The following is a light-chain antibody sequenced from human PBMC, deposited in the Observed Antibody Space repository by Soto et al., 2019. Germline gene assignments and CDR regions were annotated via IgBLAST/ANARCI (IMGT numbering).Light chain of an antibody. Sequence: DIVMTQSPLSLKVTPGEPATISCRSSQSLLYSNGYNYVDWYLQKPGQSPQLLIYLGSNRASGVPDRFSGSGSRTDFTLKINRVEAEDVGVYYCMQALQLRTFGQGTKVEIK. V-gene: IGKV2-28*01. CDR1: QSLLYSNGYNY. CDR3: MQALQLRT. CDR2: LGS. J-gene: IGKJ1*01.